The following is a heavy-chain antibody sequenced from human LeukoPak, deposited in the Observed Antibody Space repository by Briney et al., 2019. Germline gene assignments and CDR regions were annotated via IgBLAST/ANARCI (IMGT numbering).Heavy chain of an antibody. J-gene: IGHJ4*02. Sequence: PGGSLRVSCAASGFTFSSYAMHWVRQAPGKGVEYVSAISSNGGSTYYANSVKGRFTISRDNSKNTLYLQMGSLRAEDMAVYYCARFRSYSLDYWGQGTLVTVSS. D-gene: IGHD1-26*01. CDR2: ISSNGGST. V-gene: IGHV3-64*01. CDR1: GFTFSSYA. CDR3: ARFRSYSLDY.